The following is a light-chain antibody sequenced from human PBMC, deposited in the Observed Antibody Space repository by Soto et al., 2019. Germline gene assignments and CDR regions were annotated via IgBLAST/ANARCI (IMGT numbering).Light chain of an antibody. Sequence: EIVLTQSPATLSLSPGERATLSCRASQSVSSYLAWYQQKPGQAPRLLIYDASNRATGIPARFSGSGSGTDFTLTISSLEPEDFAVYSCQQRSNWPRLTFGGGTKVDIK. CDR2: DAS. CDR3: QQRSNWPRLT. CDR1: QSVSSY. J-gene: IGKJ4*01. V-gene: IGKV3-11*01.